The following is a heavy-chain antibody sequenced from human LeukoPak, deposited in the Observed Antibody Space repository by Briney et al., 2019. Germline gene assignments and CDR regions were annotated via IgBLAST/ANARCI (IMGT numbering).Heavy chain of an antibody. Sequence: SETLSLTCAVYGGSFSGYYWSWIRQPPGKGLEWMGEINHSGSTKYNPSLKSRVTISVETSKIQFSLKLSSVADAGTAVYYCARLISGGVDYWGQGTLVTVSS. CDR1: GGSFSGYY. V-gene: IGHV4-34*01. CDR3: ARLISGGVDY. CDR2: INHSGST. D-gene: IGHD3-10*01. J-gene: IGHJ4*02.